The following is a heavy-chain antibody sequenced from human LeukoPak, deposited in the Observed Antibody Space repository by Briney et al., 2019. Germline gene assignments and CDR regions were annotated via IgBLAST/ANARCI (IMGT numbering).Heavy chain of an antibody. D-gene: IGHD3-22*01. Sequence: ASVKVSCKASGYTFTSYYMHWVQQAPGQGLEWMGWINPNSGGTNYAQKFQGRVTMTRDTSISTAYMELSRLRSDDTAVYYCARAAWIARGYYYDSTRRAFDIWGQGTMVTVSS. CDR3: ARAAWIARGYYYDSTRRAFDI. CDR2: INPNSGGT. V-gene: IGHV1-2*02. CDR1: GYTFTSYY. J-gene: IGHJ3*02.